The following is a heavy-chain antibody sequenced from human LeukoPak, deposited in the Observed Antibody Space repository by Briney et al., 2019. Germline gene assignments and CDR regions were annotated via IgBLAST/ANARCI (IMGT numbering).Heavy chain of an antibody. V-gene: IGHV4-59*01. J-gene: IGHJ4*02. CDR2: IYYSGRT. CDR1: GGSISTYY. Sequence: MASETLSLTCTVSGGSISTYYWSWIRQPPGKGLEWIGHIYYSGRTNYNPSLKSRVTISVDTSKNQFSLKLTSVTAADTAVHYCARGPNPLVDYWGRGTLVTVSS. CDR3: ARGPNPLVDY.